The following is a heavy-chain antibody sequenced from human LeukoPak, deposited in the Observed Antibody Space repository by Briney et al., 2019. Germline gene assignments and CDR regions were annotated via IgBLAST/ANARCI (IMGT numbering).Heavy chain of an antibody. D-gene: IGHD6-13*01. CDR3: ARVRRAAADSLRYFDY. Sequence: GGSLRLSCAASGFSFIDEYVGWVRQAPGKGREWDSYMDDSGRIIYYGVSVKGRFTIARENARHSLFLQMNSLTPEDTAVYFCARVRRAAADSLRYFDYWGQGTLVTVSS. V-gene: IGHV3-11*04. CDR2: MDDSGRII. J-gene: IGHJ4*02. CDR1: GFSFIDEY.